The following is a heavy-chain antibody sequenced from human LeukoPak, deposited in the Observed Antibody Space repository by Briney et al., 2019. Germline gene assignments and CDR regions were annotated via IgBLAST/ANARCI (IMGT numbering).Heavy chain of an antibody. CDR3: ARFTYYDFWSGSRGHAFDI. J-gene: IGHJ3*02. D-gene: IGHD3-3*01. CDR1: GGSISSYY. CDR2: IYYSGST. Sequence: PSETLSLTCTVSGGSISSYYWSWIRQPPGKGLEWIGYIYYSGSTNYNPSLKSRVTISVDTSKNQFSLKLSSVTAADTAVYYCARFTYYDFWSGSRGHAFDIWGQGTMVTVSS. V-gene: IGHV4-59*01.